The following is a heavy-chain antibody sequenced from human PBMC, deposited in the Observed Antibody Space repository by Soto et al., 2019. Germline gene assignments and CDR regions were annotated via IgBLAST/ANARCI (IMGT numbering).Heavy chain of an antibody. D-gene: IGHD2-8*01. V-gene: IGHV4-4*07. CDR2: IYTSGST. CDR3: ARDRFGNGVYLFDP. Sequence: SETLSLTCTVSGGSISSYYWSWIRQPAGKGLERIGRIYTSGSTNYNPSLKSRVTMSVDTSKNQFSLKLSSVTAADTAVYYCARDRFGNGVYLFDPWGQGTLVTVSS. J-gene: IGHJ5*02. CDR1: GGSISSYY.